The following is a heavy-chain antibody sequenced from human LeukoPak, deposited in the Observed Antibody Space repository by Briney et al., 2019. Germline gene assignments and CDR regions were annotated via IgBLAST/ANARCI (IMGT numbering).Heavy chain of an antibody. CDR2: FYYDETT. CDR3: ASLRGLYSSSPIDY. V-gene: IGHV4-39*07. CDR1: GDSFSRIPNY. D-gene: IGHD6-6*01. J-gene: IGHJ4*02. Sequence: SETLSLTCTVFGDSFSRIPNYWGWVRQPPGKGLEWIGSFYYDETTYYNPSLKSRVSISVDTSKNHFSLNLRSVTAADTAVYYCASLRGLYSSSPIDYWGQGTLVTVSS.